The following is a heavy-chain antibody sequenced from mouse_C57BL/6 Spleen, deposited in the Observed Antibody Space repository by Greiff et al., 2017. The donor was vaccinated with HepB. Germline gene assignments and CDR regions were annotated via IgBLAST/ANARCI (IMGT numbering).Heavy chain of an antibody. CDR3: ARGDYGSIDY. CDR1: GYTFTSYW. J-gene: IGHJ2*01. CDR2: IDPSDSET. Sequence: QVQLKQPGAELVRPGSSVKLSCKASGYTFTSYWMHWVKQRPIQGLEWIGNIDPSDSETHYNQKFKDKATLTVDKSSSTAYMQLSSLTSEDSAVYYFARGDYGSIDYWGQGTTLTVSS. V-gene: IGHV1-52*01. D-gene: IGHD1-1*01.